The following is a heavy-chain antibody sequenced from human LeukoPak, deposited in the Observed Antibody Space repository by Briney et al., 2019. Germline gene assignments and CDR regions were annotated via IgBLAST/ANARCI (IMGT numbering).Heavy chain of an antibody. CDR2: ISAYNGDT. J-gene: IGHJ5*02. Sequence: ASVKVSCKASGYTFTSYGITWVRQAPGQGLEWMGWISAYNGDTNYALKLQGRVTMTTETSTSTAYMEVRSLRSDDTAVYYCARGQTYMITFGGVIVSATNWFDPWGQGTLVTVSS. V-gene: IGHV1-18*01. D-gene: IGHD3-16*02. CDR1: GYTFTSYG. CDR3: ARGQTYMITFGGVIVSATNWFDP.